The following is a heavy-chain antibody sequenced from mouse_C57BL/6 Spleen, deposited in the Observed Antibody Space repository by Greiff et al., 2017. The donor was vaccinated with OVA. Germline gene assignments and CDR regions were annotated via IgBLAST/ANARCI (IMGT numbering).Heavy chain of an antibody. J-gene: IGHJ2*01. CDR3: ARKDYGSSSFFDY. CDR1: GYAFSSYW. Sequence: QVQLQQSGAELVKPGASVKISCKASGYAFSSYWMNWVKQRPGKGLEWIGQIYPGDGDTNYNGKFKGKATLTADKSSSTAYMQLSSLTAEDSAVYICARKDYGSSSFFDYWGQGTTLTVSS. D-gene: IGHD1-1*01. CDR2: IYPGDGDT. V-gene: IGHV1-80*01.